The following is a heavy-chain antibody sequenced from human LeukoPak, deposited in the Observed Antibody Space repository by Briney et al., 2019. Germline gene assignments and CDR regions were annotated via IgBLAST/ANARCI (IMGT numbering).Heavy chain of an antibody. V-gene: IGHV1-2*02. J-gene: IGHJ4*02. CDR3: ARDRYFDWSAGLFDY. CDR1: GYTFTSYG. Sequence: ASVKVSCKASGYTFTSYGISWVRQAPGQGLEWMGWINPNSGGTNYAQKFQGRVTMTRDTSISTAYMELSRLRSDDTAVYYCARDRYFDWSAGLFDYWGQGTLVTVSS. CDR2: INPNSGGT. D-gene: IGHD3-9*01.